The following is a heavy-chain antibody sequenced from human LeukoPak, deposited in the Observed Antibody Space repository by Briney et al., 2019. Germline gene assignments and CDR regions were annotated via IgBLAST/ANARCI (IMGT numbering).Heavy chain of an antibody. CDR3: ASDYYGSGSQKWGIDY. CDR2: INPSGDST. CDR1: GYTFASYD. D-gene: IGHD3-10*01. Sequence: ASVKVSCKASGYTFASYDMHWVRQAPGQGLEWMGIINPSGDSTSYAQKFQGRVTMTRDTSISTAYMELSRLRSDDTAVYFCASDYYGSGSQKWGIDYWGQGTLVTVSS. V-gene: IGHV1-46*01. J-gene: IGHJ4*02.